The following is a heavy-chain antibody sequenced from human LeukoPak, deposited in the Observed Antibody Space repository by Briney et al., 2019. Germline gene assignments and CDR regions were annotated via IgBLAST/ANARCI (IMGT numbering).Heavy chain of an antibody. CDR1: GYTFTSYY. J-gene: IGHJ4*02. Sequence: ASVKVSCKASGYTFTSYYMHWVRQAPGQGLEWMGIINPSGGSTSYAQKFQGRVTMTRDTSTSTVYMELSSPRSEDTAVYYCASGSGAMATSYYFDYWGQGTLVTVSS. V-gene: IGHV1-46*01. CDR2: INPSGGST. CDR3: ASGSGAMATSYYFDY. D-gene: IGHD5-18*01.